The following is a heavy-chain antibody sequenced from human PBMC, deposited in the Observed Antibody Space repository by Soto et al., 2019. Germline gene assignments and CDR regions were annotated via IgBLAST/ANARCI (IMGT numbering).Heavy chain of an antibody. CDR3: ARGRYSSSLYYYYYYMDV. V-gene: IGHV1-2*04. CDR1: GYTFTGYY. D-gene: IGHD6-6*01. J-gene: IGHJ6*03. CDR2: INPNSGGT. Sequence: ASVKVSCKASGYTFTGYYMHWVRQAPGQALEWIGWINPNSGGTNYAQKLQGWVTMTRDTSMSTAYMELTSLRSDDKAVYFFARGRYSSSLYYYYYYMDVWGKGTTVTVSS.